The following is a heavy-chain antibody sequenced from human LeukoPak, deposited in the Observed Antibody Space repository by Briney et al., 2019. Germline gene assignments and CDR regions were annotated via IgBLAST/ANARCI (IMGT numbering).Heavy chain of an antibody. CDR3: ARDIRRGYSSGFDY. Sequence: GASVKVSCKASGYTLTGYYMHWVRQAPGQGLEWMGWINPNSGGTNYAQKFQGRVTMTRDTSISTAYMELSRLRSDDTAVYYCARDIRRGYSSGFDYWGQGTLVTVSS. V-gene: IGHV1-2*02. CDR1: GYTLTGYY. J-gene: IGHJ4*02. D-gene: IGHD6-19*01. CDR2: INPNSGGT.